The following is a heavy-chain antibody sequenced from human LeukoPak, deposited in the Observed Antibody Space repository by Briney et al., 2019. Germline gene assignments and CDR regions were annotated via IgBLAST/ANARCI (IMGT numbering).Heavy chain of an antibody. V-gene: IGHV5-51*01. CDR2: IYPSDSDT. CDR1: GYIFTNYW. CDR3: ARRATSQEWFDP. Sequence: GESLKISCKGSGYIFTNYWIGWVRQMPGKGLGWMGTIYPSDSDTRYSPSFRGQVTISADKSIDTVYLQWSSLKASDTAMYYCARRATSQEWFDPWGQGTLVTVSS. J-gene: IGHJ5*02.